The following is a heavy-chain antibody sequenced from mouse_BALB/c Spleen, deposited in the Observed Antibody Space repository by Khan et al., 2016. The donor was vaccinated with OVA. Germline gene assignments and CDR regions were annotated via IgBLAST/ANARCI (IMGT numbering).Heavy chain of an antibody. J-gene: IGHJ2*01. CDR2: IWSGGST. CDR3: ARNRNGYFDY. D-gene: IGHD1-1*02. Sequence: QVQLKQSGPGLVQPSQSLSITCTVTGFSLSSYGVHWVRQSPGKGLEWLGMIWSGGSTDYNATFISRLSISKDNSKSQVFFKMNSLQANDTAIYYCARNRNGYFDYWGQGTTLTVSS. CDR1: GFSLSSYG. V-gene: IGHV2-2*02.